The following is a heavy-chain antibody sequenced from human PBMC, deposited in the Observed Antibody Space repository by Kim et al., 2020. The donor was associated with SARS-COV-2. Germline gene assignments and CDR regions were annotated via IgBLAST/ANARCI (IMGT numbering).Heavy chain of an antibody. J-gene: IGHJ5*02. CDR1: GFTFSDYY. CDR3: ARTDSSGWYGLPNPRFDP. V-gene: IGHV3-11*06. CDR2: ISSSSSYT. D-gene: IGHD6-19*01. Sequence: GGSLRLSCAASGFTFSDYYMSWIRQAPGKGLEWVSYISSSSSYTNYADSVKGRFTISRDNAKNSLYLQMNSLRAEDTAVYYCARTDSSGWYGLPNPRFDPWGQGTLVTVSS.